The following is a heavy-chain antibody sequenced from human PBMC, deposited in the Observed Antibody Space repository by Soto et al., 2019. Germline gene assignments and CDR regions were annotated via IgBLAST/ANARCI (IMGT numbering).Heavy chain of an antibody. V-gene: IGHV4-4*08. CDR3: AKRWTGFWSGYLAY. J-gene: IGHJ4*02. Sequence: PSETLSVTWTVSYGSISSYCWHWILQAPGKGLECIGQIYNSGSSNYNPSLKSRVTISVDTSKNQFSLKLSSVTAADTAVYYCAKRWTGFWSGYLAYWGKGTLVPGSS. D-gene: IGHD3-3*01. CDR2: IYNSGSS. CDR1: YGSISSYC.